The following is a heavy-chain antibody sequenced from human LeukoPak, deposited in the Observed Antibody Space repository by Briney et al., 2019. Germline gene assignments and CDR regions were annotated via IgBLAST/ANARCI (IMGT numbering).Heavy chain of an antibody. D-gene: IGHD6-13*01. CDR2: IKQDGIET. Sequence: GGSLRLSCSASAFTFSTSWMSWVRQAPGKGLEWVANIKQDGIETYYLDSVKGRSTISRDSARNSVYLQMNSLRADETAVYFCARFIASPGPDAFDIWGQGTLVTVSS. V-gene: IGHV3-7*01. CDR1: AFTFSTSW. J-gene: IGHJ3*02. CDR3: ARFIASPGPDAFDI.